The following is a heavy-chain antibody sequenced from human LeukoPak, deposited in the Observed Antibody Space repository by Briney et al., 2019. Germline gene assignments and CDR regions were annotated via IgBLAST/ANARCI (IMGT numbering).Heavy chain of an antibody. V-gene: IGHV3-30*03. CDR3: ARGHIAARPDGPDY. CDR2: ISYDGSNK. D-gene: IGHD6-6*01. CDR1: GFTFSSHS. Sequence: GGSLRLSCAASGFTFSSHSMNWARQAPGKGLEWVAVISYDGSNKYYADSVKGRFTISRDNSKNTLYLQMNSLRAEDTAVYYCARGHIAARPDGPDYWGQGTLVTVSS. J-gene: IGHJ4*02.